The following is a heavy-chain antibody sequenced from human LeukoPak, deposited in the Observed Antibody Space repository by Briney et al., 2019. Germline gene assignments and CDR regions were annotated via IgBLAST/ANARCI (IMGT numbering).Heavy chain of an antibody. Sequence: PGGSLRLSCAASGFTFSSYGMHWVRQAPGKGLEWVAFIRYDGSNKYYADSVKGRFTISRDNSKNTLYLQMNSLRAEDTAVYYCASGLRVRGYSSPAYWGQGTLVTVSS. D-gene: IGHD3-10*01. V-gene: IGHV3-30*02. CDR3: ASGLRVRGYSSPAY. CDR2: IRYDGSNK. CDR1: GFTFSSYG. J-gene: IGHJ4*02.